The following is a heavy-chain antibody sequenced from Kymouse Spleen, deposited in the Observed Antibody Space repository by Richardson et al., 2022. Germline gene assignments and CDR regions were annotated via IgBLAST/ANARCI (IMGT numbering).Heavy chain of an antibody. V-gene: IGHV3-21*03. D-gene: IGHD6-6*01. CDR1: GFTFSSYS. CDR3: ARDREQLAHFDY. Sequence: EVQLVESGGGLVKPGGSLRLSCAASGFTFSSYSMNWVRQAPGKGLEWVSSISSSSSYIYYADSVKGRFTISRDNAKNSLYLQMNSLRAEDTAVYYCARDREQLAHFDYWGQGTLVTVSS. CDR2: ISSSSSYI. J-gene: IGHJ4*02.